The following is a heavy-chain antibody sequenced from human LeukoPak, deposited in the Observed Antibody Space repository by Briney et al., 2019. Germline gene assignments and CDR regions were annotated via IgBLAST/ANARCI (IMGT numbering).Heavy chain of an antibody. CDR3: ARAGHHSSGWDYYFDY. J-gene: IGHJ4*02. D-gene: IGHD6-19*01. Sequence: GGSLRLSCAASGFTFSSYSMNWVRQAPGKGLEWVSSISSSSSYIYYADSVKGRFTISRDNAKNSLYLQMNSLRPEDTAVYYCARAGHHSSGWDYYFDYWGQGTLVTVSS. V-gene: IGHV3-21*01. CDR1: GFTFSSYS. CDR2: ISSSSSYI.